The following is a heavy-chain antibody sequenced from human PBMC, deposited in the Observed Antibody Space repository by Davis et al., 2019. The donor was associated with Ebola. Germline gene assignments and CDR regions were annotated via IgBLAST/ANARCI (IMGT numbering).Heavy chain of an antibody. Sequence: SGPTLVKPTQTLTLTCTFSGFSLSTAKMRVSWIRQPPGKALEWLARIDWNDDEFYSTSLKTRLAISKDTSKNQVVLTMTNMDPVDTATYYCAHVVYYDSSGYPYFDYWGQGTLVTVSS. D-gene: IGHD3-22*01. CDR3: AHVVYYDSSGYPYFDY. V-gene: IGHV2-70*04. CDR1: GFSLSTAKMR. J-gene: IGHJ4*02. CDR2: IDWNDDE.